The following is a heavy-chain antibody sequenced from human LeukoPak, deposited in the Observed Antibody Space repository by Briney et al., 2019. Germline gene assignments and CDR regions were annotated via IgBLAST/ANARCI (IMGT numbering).Heavy chain of an antibody. D-gene: IGHD2-15*01. V-gene: IGHV4-30-2*01. CDR3: ARAQGGYCSRGSCYSGYWFDP. CDR2: IYHSGST. CDR1: GGSISSGGYS. Sequence: SQTLSLTCAVSGGSISSGGYSWSWSRQPPGKGLEWIGYIYHSGSTYYNPSLKSRVTISVDRSKNQFSLKLSSVTAADTAVYYCARAQGGYCSRGSCYSGYWFDPWGQGTLVTVSS. J-gene: IGHJ5*02.